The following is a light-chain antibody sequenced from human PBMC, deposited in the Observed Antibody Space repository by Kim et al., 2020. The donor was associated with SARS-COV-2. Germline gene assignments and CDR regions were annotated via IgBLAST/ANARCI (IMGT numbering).Light chain of an antibody. CDR1: SNSVGNQG. CDR3: SAWDSSLSAWV. J-gene: IGLJ3*02. CDR2: RDN. Sequence: QAGLTQPPSVSKGLRQTATLTCTGNSNSVGNQGAAWLQQHQCHPPKLLSYRDNNRPSGISERFSASRSGNTASLTITGLQPEDEADYYCSAWDSSLSAWVFGGGTQLTVL. V-gene: IGLV10-54*01.